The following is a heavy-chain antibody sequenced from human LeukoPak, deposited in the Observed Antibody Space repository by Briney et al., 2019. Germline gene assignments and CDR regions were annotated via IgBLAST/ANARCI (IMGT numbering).Heavy chain of an antibody. Sequence: ASVKVSCKASGYTFTSYGIGWVRQAPGQGLAWMGWISAYNGNTNYAQKLQGRVTMTTDTSTSTAYMELRSLRSDDTAVYYCARDDSTYYYYGMDVWGQGTTVTVSS. CDR2: ISAYNGNT. CDR1: GYTFTSYG. CDR3: ARDDSTYYYYGMDV. J-gene: IGHJ6*02. V-gene: IGHV1-18*01. D-gene: IGHD2-21*01.